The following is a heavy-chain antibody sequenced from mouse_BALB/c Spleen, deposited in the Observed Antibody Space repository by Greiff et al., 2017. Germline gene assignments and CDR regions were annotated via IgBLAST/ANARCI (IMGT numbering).Heavy chain of an antibody. J-gene: IGHJ2*01. D-gene: IGHD3-1*01. V-gene: IGHV1-7*01. CDR1: GYTFTSYW. CDR2: INPSTGYT. CDR3: ARSLSGPLFDY. Sequence: VMLVESGAELAKPGASVKMSCKASGYTFTSYWMHWVKQRPGQGLEWIGYINPSTGYTEYNQKFKDKATLTADKSSSTAYMQLSSLTSEDSAVYYCARSLSGPLFDYWGQGTTLTVSS.